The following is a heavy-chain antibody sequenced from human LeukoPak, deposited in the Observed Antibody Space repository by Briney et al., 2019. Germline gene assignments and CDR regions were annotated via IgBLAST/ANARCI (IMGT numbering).Heavy chain of an antibody. CDR3: VRDHHFAFDF. J-gene: IGHJ3*01. Sequence: GGSLRLSCAASGFIFSSYSMNWVRQAPGKGLEWVSYIRTTPSEIYYADSVRGRFTISRDDAKNSLYLQMDSLRDDDTAVYYCVRDHHFAFDFWGQGSTVTVSS. CDR1: GFIFSSYS. V-gene: IGHV3-48*02. CDR2: IRTTPSEI.